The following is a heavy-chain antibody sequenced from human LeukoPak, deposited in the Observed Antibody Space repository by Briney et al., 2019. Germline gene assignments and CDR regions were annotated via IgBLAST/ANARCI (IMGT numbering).Heavy chain of an antibody. CDR2: ISSSGSTI. CDR1: GFTFRSYE. V-gene: IGHV3-48*03. Sequence: GGSLRLSCAASGFTFRSYEMNWVRQAPGKGLEWVSYISSSGSTIYYADSVKGRFTISRDNAKHSLYLQMNSLRAEDTAVYYCARERYQNVYYARYYGMDVWGQGTTVTVSS. J-gene: IGHJ6*01. D-gene: IGHD3-10*01. CDR3: ARERYQNVYYARYYGMDV.